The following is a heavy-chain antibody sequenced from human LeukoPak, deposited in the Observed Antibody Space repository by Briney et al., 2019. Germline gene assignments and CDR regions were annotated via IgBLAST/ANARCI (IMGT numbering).Heavy chain of an antibody. CDR2: IYWDDDK. J-gene: IGHJ4*02. Sequence: ESGPTLVNPTQTLTLTCTFSGFSLGTSGVGVGWIRQPPGKALEWLALIYWDDDKRYSPSLKSRLTITKDTSKNQVVLTMTNMDPVDTATYYCAHSGAYCSSTSCPPLLDYWGQGTLVTVSS. D-gene: IGHD2-2*01. CDR3: AHSGAYCSSTSCPPLLDY. CDR1: GFSLGTSGVG. V-gene: IGHV2-5*02.